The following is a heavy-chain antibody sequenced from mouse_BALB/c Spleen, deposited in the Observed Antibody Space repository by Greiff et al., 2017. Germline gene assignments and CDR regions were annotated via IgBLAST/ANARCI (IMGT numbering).Heavy chain of an antibody. D-gene: IGHD4-1*01. CDR3: AREAGTRAMDY. CDR2: ISYDGSN. Sequence: VQLQQSGPGLVKPSQSLSLTCSVTGYSITSGYYWNWIRQFPGNKLEWMGYISYDGSNNYNPSLKNRISITRDTSKNQFFLKLNSVTTEDTATYYCAREAGTRAMDYWGQGTSVTVSS. CDR1: GYSITSGYY. J-gene: IGHJ4*01. V-gene: IGHV3-6*02.